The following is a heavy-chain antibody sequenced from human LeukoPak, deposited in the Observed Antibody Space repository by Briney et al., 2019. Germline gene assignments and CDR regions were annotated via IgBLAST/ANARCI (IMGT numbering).Heavy chain of an antibody. CDR2: IYYSGST. D-gene: IGHD1-1*01. CDR3: ARERASSSNDGFDP. J-gene: IGHJ5*02. Sequence: SETLSLTCTVSGGSISSYYWSWIRQPPGKGLEWIGYIYYSGSTNYNPSLKSRVTISVDTSKNQFSLKLSSVTAADTAVYYRARERASSSNDGFDPWGQGTLVTVSS. V-gene: IGHV4-59*01. CDR1: GGSISSYY.